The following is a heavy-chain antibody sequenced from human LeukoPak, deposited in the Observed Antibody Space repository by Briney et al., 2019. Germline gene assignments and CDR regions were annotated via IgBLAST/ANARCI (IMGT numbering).Heavy chain of an antibody. V-gene: IGHV4-61*01. Sequence: SETLSLTCTVSGGSVSSGSYYWSWIRQPPGKGLEWIGYIYYRGSTNYNPSLKSRVTISIDTSKNQFSLKLSSVTAADTAMYYCARSDGDTSGYADYRGHGTLVTVSS. CDR1: GGSVSSGSYY. J-gene: IGHJ4*01. D-gene: IGHD3-22*01. CDR3: ARSDGDTSGYADY. CDR2: IYYRGST.